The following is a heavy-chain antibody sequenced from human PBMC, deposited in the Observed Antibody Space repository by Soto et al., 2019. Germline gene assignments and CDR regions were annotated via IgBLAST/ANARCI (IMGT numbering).Heavy chain of an antibody. CDR2: IWYDGSNK. Sequence: PXGSVKLSCAASGFTFSSYGMHWVRQAPGKGLEWVAVIWYDGSNKYYADSVKGRFTISRDNSKNTLYLQMNSLRAEDTAVYYCARAPGGSWYLDYYYGMDVWGQGTTVTVSS. CDR3: ARAPGGSWYLDYYYGMDV. D-gene: IGHD6-13*01. CDR1: GFTFSSYG. J-gene: IGHJ6*02. V-gene: IGHV3-33*01.